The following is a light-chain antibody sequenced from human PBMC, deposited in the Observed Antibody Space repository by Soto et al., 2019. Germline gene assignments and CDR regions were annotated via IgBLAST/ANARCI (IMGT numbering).Light chain of an antibody. CDR2: GST. CDR1: SSSVGTAYD. Sequence: QPVLTQLPSVSGAPGQRVTISCTGSSSSVGTAYDVNWYQHLPGTAPKLLIYGSTHRPSGVPDRFSGSKSGTSVSLAITGLQAEDAADYYCQSYDSSLSGSVVFGGGTKLTVL. V-gene: IGLV1-40*01. J-gene: IGLJ2*01. CDR3: QSYDSSLSGSVV.